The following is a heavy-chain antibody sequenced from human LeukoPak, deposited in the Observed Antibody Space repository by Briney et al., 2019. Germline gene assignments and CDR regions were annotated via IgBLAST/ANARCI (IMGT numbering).Heavy chain of an antibody. D-gene: IGHD3-22*01. J-gene: IGHJ4*02. Sequence: GGSLRLSCAASGFTFSSYAMSWVRQAPGKGLEWVSAISGSGGSTYYADSVKGRFTISRDNSKNTLYLQMNSLRAEDTAVYYCARDSNYYDELYYFDYWGQGTLVTVSS. CDR1: GFTFSSYA. CDR3: ARDSNYYDELYYFDY. CDR2: ISGSGGST. V-gene: IGHV3-23*01.